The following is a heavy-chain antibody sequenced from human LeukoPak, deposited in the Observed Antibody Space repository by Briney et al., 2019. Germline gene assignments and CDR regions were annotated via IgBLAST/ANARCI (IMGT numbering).Heavy chain of an antibody. CDR3: VKDLD. V-gene: IGHV3-64D*09. CDR2: ISSNGGST. CDR1: GFTFSTYA. Sequence: GGSLRLSCAASGFTFSTYAMSWVRQAPGKGLEYASAISSNGGSTYYADSVKGRFTISRDNSKNTLYLQMSSLRAEDTAVYYCVKDLDWGQGTLVTVSS. J-gene: IGHJ4*02.